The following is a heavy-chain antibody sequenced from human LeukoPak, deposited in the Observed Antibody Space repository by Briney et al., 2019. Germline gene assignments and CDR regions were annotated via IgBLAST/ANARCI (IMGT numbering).Heavy chain of an antibody. J-gene: IGHJ1*01. CDR1: GFTFNIYA. CDR2: SSASGDSP. Sequence: GGSLRLSCTASGFTFNIYAMSWVRQAPGKGLEWVSASSASGDSPYYADSVKGRFTISRDNSKNTLDLQMNSLRVEDTAVYYCAKGVYGSGSYREYFELWGQGTLVTVSS. V-gene: IGHV3-23*01. D-gene: IGHD3-10*01. CDR3: AKGVYGSGSYREYFEL.